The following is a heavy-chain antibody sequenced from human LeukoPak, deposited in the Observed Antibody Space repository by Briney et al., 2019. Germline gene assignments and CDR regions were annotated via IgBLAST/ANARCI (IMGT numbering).Heavy chain of an antibody. Sequence: GGSLRLSCAASGFTFSSYGMHWVRQAPGKGLEWVAFIRYDGGNKYYADSVKGRFTISRDNSKSTLYLQMNSLRPEDTAVYYCAKGTYSSHWEFDYWGQGTLVTVSS. V-gene: IGHV3-30*02. D-gene: IGHD6-13*01. CDR1: GFTFSSYG. J-gene: IGHJ4*02. CDR3: AKGTYSSHWEFDY. CDR2: IRYDGGNK.